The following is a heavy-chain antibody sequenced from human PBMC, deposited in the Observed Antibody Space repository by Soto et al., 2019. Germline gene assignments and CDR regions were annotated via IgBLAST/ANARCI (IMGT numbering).Heavy chain of an antibody. D-gene: IGHD6-19*01. V-gene: IGHV4-59*08. J-gene: IGHJ4*02. CDR3: ARYHSSGFYGDY. CDR1: GGSISPYS. CDR2: IFYNGGT. Sequence: QVHLQGSGPGLVKPSETLSLTCTVSGGSISPYSWSWIRQPPGKGLEWIGYIFYNGGTNYNPSLKSRVTITVDTSKSQFSLRLTSVTAADTAVYYCARYHSSGFYGDYWGQGTLVTVSS.